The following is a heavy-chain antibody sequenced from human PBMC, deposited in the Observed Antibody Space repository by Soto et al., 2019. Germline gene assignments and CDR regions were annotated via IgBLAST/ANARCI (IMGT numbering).Heavy chain of an antibody. CDR1: GYTFTSYA. J-gene: IGHJ5*02. Sequence: QVQLVQSGAEVKKPGASVKVSCKASGYTFTSYAMHWVRQAPGQRHEWMGWINGDNVNIKYSQKFQGRVTITRDTSASTAYMELSSLRSEDTAVYYCARDRRFSTAAAGTGWFDPWGQGTLVTVSS. CDR2: INGDNVNI. CDR3: ARDRRFSTAAAGTGWFDP. D-gene: IGHD6-13*01. V-gene: IGHV1-3*01.